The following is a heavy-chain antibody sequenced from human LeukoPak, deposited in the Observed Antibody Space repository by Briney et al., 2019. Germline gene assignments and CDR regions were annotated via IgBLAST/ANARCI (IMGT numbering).Heavy chain of an antibody. CDR2: IIPIFGTA. D-gene: IGHD4-11*01. V-gene: IGHV1-69*13. J-gene: IGHJ4*02. CDR1: GGTFSSYA. Sequence: SVKVSCKASGGTFSSYAISWVRQAPGQGLEWMGGIIPIFGTANYAQKLQGRVTITADESTSTAYMELSSLRSEDTAVYYCARGAMTTVTTYLDYWGQGTLVTVSS. CDR3: ARGAMTTVTTYLDY.